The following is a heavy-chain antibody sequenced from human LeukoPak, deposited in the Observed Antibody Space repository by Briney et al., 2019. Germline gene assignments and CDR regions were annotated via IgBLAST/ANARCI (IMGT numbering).Heavy chain of an antibody. CDR1: GFTVSSNF. D-gene: IGHD3-16*01. CDR3: ARDRLPPLGAFDI. CDR2: IYSGGNT. Sequence: GGSLRLSCAASGFTVSSNFMSWVRQAPGKGLEWVSVIYSGGNTYYADYVKGRFTISRDNSKNTLYLRMNSLRAEDTAVYHCARDRLPPLGAFDIWGQGTMVTVSS. J-gene: IGHJ3*02. V-gene: IGHV3-66*01.